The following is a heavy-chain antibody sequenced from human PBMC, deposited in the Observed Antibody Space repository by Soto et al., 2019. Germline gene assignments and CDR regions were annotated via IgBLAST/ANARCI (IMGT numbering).Heavy chain of an antibody. CDR1: GFTISGYW. J-gene: IGHJ4*02. Sequence: PGGSLRLSCAASGFTISGYWMSWVRQAPGKGLEWVANIKQDGSEKHYVDSVKGRFTISKDNAKNSLYLQMNSLRAEDTAVYYCARALVVVTEYFDNWGQGILVTVSS. D-gene: IGHD3-22*01. CDR3: ARALVVVTEYFDN. CDR2: IKQDGSEK. V-gene: IGHV3-7*03.